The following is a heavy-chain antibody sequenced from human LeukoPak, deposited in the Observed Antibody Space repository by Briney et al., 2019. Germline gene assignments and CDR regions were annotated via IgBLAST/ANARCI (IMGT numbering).Heavy chain of an antibody. CDR3: ARQFGEFPMPYYMDV. V-gene: IGHV3-48*01. D-gene: IGHD3-10*01. CDR2: ISSSSSTI. J-gene: IGHJ6*03. CDR1: GFTFSSYS. Sequence: GGSLRLSCAASGFTFSSYSMNWVRQAPGKGLEWVSYISSSSSTIYYADSVKGRFTISRDNAKNSLYLQMNSLRAEDTAVYYCARQFGEFPMPYYMDVWGKGTTVTVSS.